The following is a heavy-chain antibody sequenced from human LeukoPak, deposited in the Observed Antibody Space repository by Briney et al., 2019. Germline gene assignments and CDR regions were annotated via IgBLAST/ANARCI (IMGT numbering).Heavy chain of an antibody. Sequence: PSETLSLTCAVYGGSFSGYFWSWIRPPPGRGLGWMGEINLSGSTNYTPSLQCRAPIPVDTSKNQFSLKLSSGTAAYTAVYYCARYYGSSGYYTLEWGQGTLVTVSS. CDR3: ARYYGSSGYYTLE. CDR2: INLSGST. D-gene: IGHD3-22*01. CDR1: GGSFSGYF. V-gene: IGHV4-34*01. J-gene: IGHJ4*02.